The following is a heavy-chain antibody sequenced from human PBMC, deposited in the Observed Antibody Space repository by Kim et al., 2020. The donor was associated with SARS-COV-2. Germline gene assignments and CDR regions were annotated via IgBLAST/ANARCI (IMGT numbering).Heavy chain of an antibody. D-gene: IGHD3-9*01. CDR1: GYTFTSYD. CDR3: ARRLRYFDWLSPSYYYDYMCV. Sequence: ASVKVSCKASGYTFTSYDINWVRQATGQGLECMGWMNPNSVNIGYAQKFQGRVTMTRNTSISTAYMELSSLRSEDTAVYYCARRLRYFDWLSPSYYYDYMCVWGKGTTVTVSS. V-gene: IGHV1-8*01. J-gene: IGHJ6*03. CDR2: MNPNSVNI.